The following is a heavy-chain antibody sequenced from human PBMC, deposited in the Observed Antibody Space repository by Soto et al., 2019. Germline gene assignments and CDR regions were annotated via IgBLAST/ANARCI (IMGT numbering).Heavy chain of an antibody. D-gene: IGHD6-19*01. CDR2: ISYDGSNK. J-gene: IGHJ4*02. V-gene: IGHV3-30*18. Sequence: QVQLVESGGGVVQPGRSLRLSCAASGFTFSSYGMHWVRQAPGKGLEWVAVISYDGSNKYYADSVKGRFTISRDSSKNTLYLQMNSLRAEDTAVYYCAKTVAIAVAGTVDYWGQGTLVTVSS. CDR3: AKTVAIAVAGTVDY. CDR1: GFTFSSYG.